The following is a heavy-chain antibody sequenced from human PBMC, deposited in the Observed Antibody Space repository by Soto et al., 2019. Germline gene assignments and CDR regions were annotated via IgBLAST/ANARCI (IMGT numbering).Heavy chain of an antibody. CDR2: ISGGGGST. CDR3: AKLSDYGPRNTFDY. V-gene: IGHV3-23*01. J-gene: IGHJ4*02. D-gene: IGHD4-17*01. CDR1: GFTFSSCA. Sequence: EVQLLESGGGLVQPGGSLRLSCAASGFTFSSCAMSWVRQAPGKGLEWVSAISGGGGSTYYADSVKGRFTISRDNSKNALYLQMNSLRSEDTAVYYCAKLSDYGPRNTFDYWGQGTLVIVSS.